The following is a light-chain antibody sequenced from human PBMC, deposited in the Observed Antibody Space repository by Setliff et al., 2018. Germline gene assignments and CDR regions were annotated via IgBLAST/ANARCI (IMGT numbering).Light chain of an antibody. V-gene: IGLV1-40*01. CDR3: QSFDSSLRGVV. CDR2: ANT. J-gene: IGLJ2*01. CDR1: SSNIGAGYD. Sequence: QSVLTQPPSVSGAPGQRVTISCTGSSSNIGAGYDVHWYQQYPGTAPKLLIYANTNRPSGVPDRFSGSQSGASASLAIAGLQAEDEGDYYCQSFDSSLRGVVFGGGTQLTVL.